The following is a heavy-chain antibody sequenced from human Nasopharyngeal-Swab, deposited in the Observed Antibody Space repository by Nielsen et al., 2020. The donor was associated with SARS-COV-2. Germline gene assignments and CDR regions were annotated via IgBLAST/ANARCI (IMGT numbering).Heavy chain of an antibody. CDR1: GFTFSSYS. CDR2: ISSSSSYI. Sequence: LSLTCAASGFTFSSYSMNWVRQAPGKGLEWVSSISSSSSYIYYADSVKGRFTISRDNAKNSLYLQMNSLRAEDTAVYYCAREEYSSSWYTYYYYYYYMDVWGKGTTVTVSS. V-gene: IGHV3-21*01. CDR3: AREEYSSSWYTYYYYYYYMDV. J-gene: IGHJ6*03. D-gene: IGHD6-13*01.